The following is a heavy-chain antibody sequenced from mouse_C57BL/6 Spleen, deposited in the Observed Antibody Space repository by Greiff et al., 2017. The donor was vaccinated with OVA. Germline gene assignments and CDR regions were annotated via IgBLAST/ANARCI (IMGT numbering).Heavy chain of an antibody. CDR1: GFTFSDYY. CDR2: ISNGGGST. J-gene: IGHJ1*03. Sequence: EVQLVESGGGLVQPGGSLKLSCAASGFTFSDYYMYWVRQTPEKRLEWVAYISNGGGSTYYPDTVKGRFTISRDNAKNTLYLQMSRLKSEDTAMYYCARQLGRGYWYFDVWGTGTTVTVSS. CDR3: ARQLGRGYWYFDV. V-gene: IGHV5-12*01. D-gene: IGHD4-1*01.